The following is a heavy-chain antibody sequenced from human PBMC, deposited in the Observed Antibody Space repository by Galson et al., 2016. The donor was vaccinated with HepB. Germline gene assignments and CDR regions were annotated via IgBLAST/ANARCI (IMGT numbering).Heavy chain of an antibody. D-gene: IGHD6-13*01. CDR2: IRGGATAT. J-gene: IGHJ6*04. CDR1: GFTFSSYA. V-gene: IGHV3-23*01. CDR3: AKVTRPGISAPRYGMDV. Sequence: SLRLSCAAPGFTFSSYAMTWVRQAPGRGLEWVSGIRGGATATYNADSVKGRFAISRDNSKNTLFLQMNNLRAEDTALYYCAKVTRPGISAPRYGMDVWGKRTPVTVSS.